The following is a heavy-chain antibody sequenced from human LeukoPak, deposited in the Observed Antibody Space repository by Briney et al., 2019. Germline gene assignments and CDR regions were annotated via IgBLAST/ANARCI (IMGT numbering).Heavy chain of an antibody. Sequence: GGSRRLSCAASGFTFSSYWMHWVRQAPGKGLVWVSRINSDGSSTSYADSVKGRFTISRDNAKNTLYLQMNSLRAEDTAVYYCARGPYSSGWYYFDYWGQGTLVTVSS. CDR1: GFTFSSYW. V-gene: IGHV3-74*01. CDR2: INSDGSST. CDR3: ARGPYSSGWYYFDY. D-gene: IGHD6-19*01. J-gene: IGHJ4*02.